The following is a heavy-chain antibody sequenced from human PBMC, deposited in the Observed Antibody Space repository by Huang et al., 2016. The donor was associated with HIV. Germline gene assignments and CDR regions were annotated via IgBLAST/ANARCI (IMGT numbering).Heavy chain of an antibody. V-gene: IGHV1-24*01. CDR2: LDPEEGET. J-gene: IGHJ4*02. CDR1: GYTLTELS. CDR3: ATVYRRFRNHDSGDYYFDY. Sequence: QVQLVQSGAEVKKPGASVKVSCKVSGYTLTELSMHWVRQAPGKGLEWKGGLDPEEGETIYAQKVQGRGTMTEDTSTDTAYMELSSLRSEDTAVYYCATVYRRFRNHDSGDYYFDYWDQGTLVTVSS. D-gene: IGHD3-22*01.